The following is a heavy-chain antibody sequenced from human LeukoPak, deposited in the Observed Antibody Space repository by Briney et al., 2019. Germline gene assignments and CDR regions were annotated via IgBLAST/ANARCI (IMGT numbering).Heavy chain of an antibody. CDR3: ARAVEVGATRFDY. D-gene: IGHD1-26*01. CDR2: ISSSSSYI. CDR1: GFTFSSYS. Sequence: PGGSLRLSCAASGFTFSSYSMNWVRQAPGKGLEWFSSISSSSSYIYYADSVKGRFTISRDNAKNSLYLQMNSLRAEDTAVYYCARAVEVGATRFDYWGQGTLVTVSS. J-gene: IGHJ4*02. V-gene: IGHV3-21*01.